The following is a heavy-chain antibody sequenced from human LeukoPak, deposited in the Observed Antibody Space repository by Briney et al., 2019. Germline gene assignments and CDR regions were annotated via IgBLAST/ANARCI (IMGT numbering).Heavy chain of an antibody. CDR1: GFTFSSYA. Sequence: GGSLRLSCAASGFTFSSYAMHWVRQAPGKGLEWVADISYDGSNKYYADSVKGRFTISRDNSKNTLYLQMNSLRAEDTAVYYCARDSMGGATATGGLGAFDIWGQGTMVTVSS. D-gene: IGHD1-26*01. J-gene: IGHJ3*02. CDR2: ISYDGSNK. CDR3: ARDSMGGATATGGLGAFDI. V-gene: IGHV3-30-3*01.